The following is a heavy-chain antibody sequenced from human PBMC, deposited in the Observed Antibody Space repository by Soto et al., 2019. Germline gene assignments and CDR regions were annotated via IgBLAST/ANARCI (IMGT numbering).Heavy chain of an antibody. V-gene: IGHV3-23*04. D-gene: IGHD6-25*01. CDR2: ISGTGGTT. Sequence: EVQLVESGGGLVQPGGSLRLSCAASGFTFSSYAMSWVRQAPGKGLEWVSAISGTGGTTYYADSVKGRFTISRDNSRNTLHLQMNSLRAEDTAIYYCAKFLVETWGSSGWPWSFHFWGQGSLVTVSS. CDR3: AKFLVETWGSSGWPWSFHF. CDR1: GFTFSSYA. J-gene: IGHJ4*02.